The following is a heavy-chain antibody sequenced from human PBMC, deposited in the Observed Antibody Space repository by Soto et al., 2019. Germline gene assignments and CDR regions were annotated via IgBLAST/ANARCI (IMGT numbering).Heavy chain of an antibody. CDR2: IKQDGSEK. Sequence: GGSLRLSCAASGFTFSSYWMRWVRQAPGKGLEWVANIKQDGSEKFYVDSAKGRFTISRDNAKNSLYLQMNNLRAEDTAVYYCASHPGRGAFEIRGQGTMVTVSS. D-gene: IGHD3-10*01. V-gene: IGHV3-7*01. J-gene: IGHJ3*02. CDR1: GFTFSSYW. CDR3: ASHPGRGAFEI.